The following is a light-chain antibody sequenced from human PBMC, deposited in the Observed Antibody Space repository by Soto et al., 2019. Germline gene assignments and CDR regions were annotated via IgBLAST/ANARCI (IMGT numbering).Light chain of an antibody. CDR3: QQNYRDTPWT. V-gene: IGKV1-NL1*01. CDR2: AAS. J-gene: IGKJ1*01. Sequence: DIQMTQSPSTLSGSVGDRVTITCRASQGINNWLAWYQQKPGKAPTLLISAASSLERGVPSRFSGGGSGTDFTLTISSLQPEDFASYHCQQNYRDTPWTFGQGTKVDIK. CDR1: QGINNW.